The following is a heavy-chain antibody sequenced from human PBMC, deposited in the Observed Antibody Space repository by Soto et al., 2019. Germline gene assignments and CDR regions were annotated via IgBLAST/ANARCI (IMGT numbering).Heavy chain of an antibody. CDR2: IYYSGST. CDR1: GGSISSSSYY. J-gene: IGHJ5*02. CDR3: ATLPPRIEVTVLPTPT. D-gene: IGHD2-15*01. Sequence: SETLSLTCTVSGGSISSSSYYWGWIRQPPGKGLEWIGSIYYSGSTYYNPSLKSRVTISVDTSKNQFSLKLSSVTAADTAVYYCATLPPRIEVTVLPTPTWGQGTLVTVSS. V-gene: IGHV4-39*01.